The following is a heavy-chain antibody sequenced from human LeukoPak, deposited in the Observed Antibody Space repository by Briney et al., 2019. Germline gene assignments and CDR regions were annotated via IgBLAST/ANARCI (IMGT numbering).Heavy chain of an antibody. CDR1: AGSISSSSW. Sequence: SETLSLTCSVSAGSISSSSWWSWVRQSPVKGLEWIGEIYLYGTTNYNPSLKSRVTISLDMSKNQFSLKLSSVTAADTAVYYCARQLSAFWSGYYYFDYWGQGTLVTVSS. CDR2: IYLYGTT. V-gene: IGHV4-4*02. D-gene: IGHD3-3*01. J-gene: IGHJ4*02. CDR3: ARQLSAFWSGYYYFDY.